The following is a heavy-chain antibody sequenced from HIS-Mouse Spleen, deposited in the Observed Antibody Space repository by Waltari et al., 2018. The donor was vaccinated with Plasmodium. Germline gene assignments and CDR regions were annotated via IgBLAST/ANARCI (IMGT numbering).Heavy chain of an antibody. CDR3: ARTIAAAGTGDAFDM. CDR1: GFTFSSYW. Sequence: EVQLVESGGGLVQPGGSLRLSCAASGFTFSSYWMHWVRQAPGKGLVWVSRMNSDGSSTRYADSVKGRSTISRDNAKNTLYLQMNSLRAEDTAVYYCARTIAAAGTGDAFDMWGQGTMVTVSS. CDR2: MNSDGSST. J-gene: IGHJ3*02. V-gene: IGHV3-74*01. D-gene: IGHD6-13*01.